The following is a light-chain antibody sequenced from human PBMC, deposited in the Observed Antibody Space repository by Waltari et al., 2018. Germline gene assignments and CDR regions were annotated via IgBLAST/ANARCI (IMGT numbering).Light chain of an antibody. CDR3: SSRDSSGNHVL. CDR1: CIRTHF. CDR2: GKN. J-gene: IGLJ3*02. V-gene: IGLV3-19*01. Sequence: SSGLTQDPAVSVALGQPVRITCQGDCIRTHFATWYQQKPGQAPLLVIYGKNNRPSGIPDRFSGSSSEDTTSLTITGAQAEDEADYFCSSRDSSGNHVLFGGGTKLTVL.